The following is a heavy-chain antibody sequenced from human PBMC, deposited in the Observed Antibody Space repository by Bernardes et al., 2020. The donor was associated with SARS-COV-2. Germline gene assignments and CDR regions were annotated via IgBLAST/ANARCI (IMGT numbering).Heavy chain of an antibody. D-gene: IGHD2-2*01. CDR2: MKEEGGEK. J-gene: IGHJ5*02. CDR3: ARGPATTAATSWFDP. CDR1: GFTLSSYR. Sequence: GGSLRLSRAASGFTLSSYRMGWVRQAPGKGLEWVASMKEEGGEKYYVDSVTGRFTVSRDNAKNSLYLQMNSLRAEDTAVYYCARGPATTAATSWFDPWGQGTLVTVSS. V-gene: IGHV3-7*01.